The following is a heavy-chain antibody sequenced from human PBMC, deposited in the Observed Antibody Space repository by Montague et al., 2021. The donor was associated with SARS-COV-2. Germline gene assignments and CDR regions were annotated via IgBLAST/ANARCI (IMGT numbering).Heavy chain of an antibody. Sequence: SVKVSCKASGYTLSEVPIRWVRQAPGEGLEWMGSFDPEHGETLYTQKFQGRVTMTEDPSTETAYLELSNLISDDTAIYYCATESILGVVIYAFAFWGQGTLVTVSS. J-gene: IGHJ3*01. CDR1: GYTLSEVP. CDR2: FDPEHGET. CDR3: ATESILGVVIYAFAF. V-gene: IGHV1-24*01. D-gene: IGHD3-3*02.